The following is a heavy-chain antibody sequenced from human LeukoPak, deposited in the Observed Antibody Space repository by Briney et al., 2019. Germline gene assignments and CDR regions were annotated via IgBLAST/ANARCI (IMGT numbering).Heavy chain of an antibody. CDR1: GHPFTDYY. CDR3: ARDHCTSSGCYEYYYYGVDV. V-gene: IGHV1-2*02. J-gene: IGHJ6*02. Sequence: GAPVKVSCTASGHPFTDYYIQWLTRAPGHRLEWLERINPNRVGTNSAQKCQGRVTMTRDTSVSTAYMELSRLRSDDTAVYYCARDHCTSSGCYEYYYYGVDVWGQGTTVTVSS. D-gene: IGHD2-2*01. CDR2: INPNRVGT.